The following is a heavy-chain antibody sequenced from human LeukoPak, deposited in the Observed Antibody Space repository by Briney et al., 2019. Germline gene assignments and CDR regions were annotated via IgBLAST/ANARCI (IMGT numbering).Heavy chain of an antibody. CDR3: ARDVYYYDSSGYYRYKYYFDY. J-gene: IGHJ4*02. D-gene: IGHD3-22*01. CDR1: GGTFSIYA. CDR2: IIPIFGTA. Sequence: EASVKVSCKASGGTFSIYAISWVRQAPGQGLEWMGGIIPIFGTANYAQKFQGRVTITADESTSTAYMELSSLRSEDTAVYYCARDVYYYDSSGYYRYKYYFDYWGQGTLVTVSS. V-gene: IGHV1-69*13.